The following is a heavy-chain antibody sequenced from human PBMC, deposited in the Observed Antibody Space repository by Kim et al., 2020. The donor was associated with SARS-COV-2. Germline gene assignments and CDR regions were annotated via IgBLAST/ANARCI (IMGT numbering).Heavy chain of an antibody. Sequence: SETLSLTCTVSGGSISTSAYYWGWIRQPPGKGLEWIGNGYYSGSTYYNPSLRSRVTISVDTSQNQFSLKLSSVTAADTAVYYCAARRADYVTYWGQGTLVTVSS. CDR2: GYYSGST. V-gene: IGHV4-39*01. J-gene: IGHJ4*02. CDR3: AARRADYVTY. CDR1: GGSISTSAYY. D-gene: IGHD3-16*01.